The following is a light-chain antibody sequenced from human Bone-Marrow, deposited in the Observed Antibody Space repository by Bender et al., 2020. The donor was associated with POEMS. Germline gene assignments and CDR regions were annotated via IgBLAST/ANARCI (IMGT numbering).Light chain of an antibody. V-gene: IGLV2-14*02. Sequence: QSALTQPASVSGSPGQSITISCTGTSSDVGSYNLVSWYQQYPGKAPKLIISEDTERPSGVSNRFSGSKSGNTASLTISGLQAEDEADYYCILYTSSDTVAFGGGTKLTVL. CDR1: SSDVGSYNL. CDR2: EDT. CDR3: ILYTSSDTVA. J-gene: IGLJ3*02.